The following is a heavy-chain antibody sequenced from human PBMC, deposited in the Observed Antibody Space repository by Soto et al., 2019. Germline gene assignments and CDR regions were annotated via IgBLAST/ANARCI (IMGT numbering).Heavy chain of an antibody. CDR1: GGTFSSYA. CDR3: ARTEVRAAAGAEPTVIYGMDV. Sequence: SSVKVSCKASGGTFSSYAISWVRQAPGQGLEWMGGIIPIFGTANYAQKFQGRVTITADESKSTAYMELSSLRSEDPAVYYCARTEVRAAAGAEPTVIYGMDVWGQGTTVTVSS. V-gene: IGHV1-69*13. D-gene: IGHD6-13*01. J-gene: IGHJ6*02. CDR2: IIPIFGTA.